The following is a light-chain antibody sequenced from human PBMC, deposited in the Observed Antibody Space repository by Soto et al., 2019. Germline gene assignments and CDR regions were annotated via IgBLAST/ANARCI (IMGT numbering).Light chain of an antibody. V-gene: IGKV3-20*01. CDR1: QSVSSSY. Sequence: EIVLTQAPGPLSLSPGQRATLACRASQSVSSSYVAWYQQKPGQAPRLLIYGASSTATGIPDRFSGSGSGTDFTLTISRLEPEDFAVYYCQQYGSSPLTFGGGTKVEIK. J-gene: IGKJ4*01. CDR3: QQYGSSPLT. CDR2: GAS.